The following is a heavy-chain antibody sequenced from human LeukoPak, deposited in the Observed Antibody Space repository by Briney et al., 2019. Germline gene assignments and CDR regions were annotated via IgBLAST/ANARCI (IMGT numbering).Heavy chain of an antibody. J-gene: IGHJ4*02. CDR1: GLTFTNAW. CDR2: IASKTDGGTT. V-gene: IGHV3-15*04. Sequence: GGSLRLSCAASGLTFTNAWMNWVSEAPGKGVEWVGPIASKTDGGTTDYAAPVKGRFTISRDDSKNTLFLQMNSLKTEDTAVYYCTTGIRGDCGQGTLVTVSS. CDR3: TTGIRGD.